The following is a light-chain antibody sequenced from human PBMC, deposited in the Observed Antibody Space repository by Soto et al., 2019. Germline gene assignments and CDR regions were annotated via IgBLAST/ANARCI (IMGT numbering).Light chain of an antibody. CDR1: QSVSSSY. Sequence: EIVLTQSPGTLSLSPGERATLTCRASQSVSSSYLGWYQQKLGQAPRLLIYGASSRATGIPDRFSGSGSGTDFTFTISRLEPEDFAVYYCQQYGSSPQTFGQGTKVDIK. V-gene: IGKV3-20*01. CDR2: GAS. J-gene: IGKJ1*01. CDR3: QQYGSSPQT.